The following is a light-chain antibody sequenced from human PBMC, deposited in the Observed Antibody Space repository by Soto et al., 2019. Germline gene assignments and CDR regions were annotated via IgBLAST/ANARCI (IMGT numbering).Light chain of an antibody. CDR2: GAS. Sequence: EVVMTQSPATLSVSPGERATLSCRASQNVNANLAWYQQKPGQAPRLLIHGASTRATGIPARFSGSGFGTEFILTISSLQSEDFAVYYCQQYYDVPQNFGQGTKVEIK. CDR1: QNVNAN. J-gene: IGKJ1*01. CDR3: QQYYDVPQN. V-gene: IGKV3-15*01.